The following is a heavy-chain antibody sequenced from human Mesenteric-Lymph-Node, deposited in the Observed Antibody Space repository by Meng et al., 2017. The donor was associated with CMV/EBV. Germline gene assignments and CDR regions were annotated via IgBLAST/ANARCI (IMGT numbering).Heavy chain of an antibody. Sequence: SETLSLTCTVSGGSISSSYWSWIRQPPGKGLEWIGYIYYSGSTKYNPSLKTRVTMSLDTSKSQFSLELSSVTAADTAVYYCAREQRGGGWFDPWGQGTLVTVSS. CDR3: AREQRGGGWFDP. D-gene: IGHD4-23*01. CDR1: GGSISSSY. CDR2: IYYSGST. V-gene: IGHV4-59*01. J-gene: IGHJ5*02.